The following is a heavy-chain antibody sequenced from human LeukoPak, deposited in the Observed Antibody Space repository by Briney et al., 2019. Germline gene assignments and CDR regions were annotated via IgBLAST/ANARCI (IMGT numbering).Heavy chain of an antibody. D-gene: IGHD3-3*01. CDR2: IYWNDDK. CDR3: AHTTSITIFGVVIDYYYGMDV. J-gene: IGHJ6*02. Sequence: SGPTLVKPTQTLTLTCTFSGFSLSTSGVGVGWIRQPPGKALEWLALIYWNDDKRYSPSLKSRLTITKDTPKNQVVLTMTNMDPVDTATYYCAHTTSITIFGVVIDYYYGMDVWGQGTTVTVSS. CDR1: GFSLSTSGVG. V-gene: IGHV2-5*01.